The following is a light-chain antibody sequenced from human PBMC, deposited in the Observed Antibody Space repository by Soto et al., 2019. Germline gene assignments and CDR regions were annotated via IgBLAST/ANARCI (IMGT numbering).Light chain of an antibody. CDR2: GAS. J-gene: IGKJ1*01. CDR1: QSVSSSY. CDR3: QQYAGSPRT. V-gene: IGKV3-20*01. Sequence: EIVLTQSPGTLSLSPGERATLSFRASQSVSSSYLAWYQQKPGQAPRLLIYGASSRATGIPDRFSGSGSGTHFTLTISRLEPEDFAVYFCQQYAGSPRTFGQGTKVDIK.